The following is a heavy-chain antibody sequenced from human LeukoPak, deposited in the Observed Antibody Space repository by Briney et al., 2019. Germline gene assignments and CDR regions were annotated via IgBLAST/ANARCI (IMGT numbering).Heavy chain of an antibody. CDR2: IISGSSYI. D-gene: IGHD2-15*01. J-gene: IGHJ4*02. Sequence: GGSLRLSCAASAFTFSTYSMKWVRQAPGKGLEWVSSIISGSSYIYYADSVRGRFTISRDNAKNSLYLQMNSLRAEDTAVYYCARDLYCSGGSCAGYFDYWGQGTLVTVSS. CDR3: ARDLYCSGGSCAGYFDY. CDR1: AFTFSTYS. V-gene: IGHV3-21*01.